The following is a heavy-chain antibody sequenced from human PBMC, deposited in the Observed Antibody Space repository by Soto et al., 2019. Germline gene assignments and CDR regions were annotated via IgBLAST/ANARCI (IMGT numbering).Heavy chain of an antibody. D-gene: IGHD2-21*02. J-gene: IGHJ5*01. CDR2: VNPSGGHT. V-gene: IGHV1-46*01. CDR1: GDTFTDYY. Sequence: ASVKVSCKASGDTFTDYYIHWVRQAPGQGLEWMGTVNPSGGHTTYAQHFLGRVTMTRDTSTSTLYMELTSLTSDDTAIYYCARGGRVGVVTDAFDSWGQGTQVTVSS. CDR3: ARGGRVGVVTDAFDS.